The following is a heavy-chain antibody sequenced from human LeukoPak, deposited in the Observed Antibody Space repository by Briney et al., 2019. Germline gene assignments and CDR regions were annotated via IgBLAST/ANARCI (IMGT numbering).Heavy chain of an antibody. D-gene: IGHD3-10*01. CDR3: ARGGPYDSGTFYFDY. CDR2: IYNSGST. CDR1: GGSISTYY. Sequence: PSETLSLTCTVSGGSISTYYWSWIRQPPGKGLEWIGYIYNSGSTNYNPSLKSRVTISVDTSKNQFSLKLSPVTAADSAVYYCARGGPYDSGTFYFDYWGQGTLVTVSS. J-gene: IGHJ4*02. V-gene: IGHV4-59*01.